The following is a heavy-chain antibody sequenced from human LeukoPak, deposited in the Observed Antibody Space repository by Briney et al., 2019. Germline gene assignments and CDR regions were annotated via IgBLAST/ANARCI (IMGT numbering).Heavy chain of an antibody. CDR3: ARAGTMVRGVRLYAFDI. CDR1: GFTFSSYG. J-gene: IGHJ3*02. CDR2: ISSSSSYI. V-gene: IGHV3-21*01. D-gene: IGHD3-10*01. Sequence: GGSLRLSCAASGFTFSSYGMNWVRQAPGKGLEWVSSISSSSSYIYYADSVKGRFTISRDNAKNSLYLQMNSLRAEDTAVYYCARAGTMVRGVRLYAFDIWGQGTMVTVSS.